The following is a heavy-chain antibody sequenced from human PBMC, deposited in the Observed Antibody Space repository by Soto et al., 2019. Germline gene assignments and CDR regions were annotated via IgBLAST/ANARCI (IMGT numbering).Heavy chain of an antibody. Sequence: GGSLRLSCAASGFTFSSYGMHWVRQAPGKGLEWVAVIWYDGSNKYYADSVKGRFTISRDNSKNPLYLQMNSLRAEDTAVYYCARDPNPILRFLEWSLDVWGKGTTVTVSS. J-gene: IGHJ6*04. V-gene: IGHV3-33*01. D-gene: IGHD3-3*01. CDR2: IWYDGSNK. CDR3: ARDPNPILRFLEWSLDV. CDR1: GFTFSSYG.